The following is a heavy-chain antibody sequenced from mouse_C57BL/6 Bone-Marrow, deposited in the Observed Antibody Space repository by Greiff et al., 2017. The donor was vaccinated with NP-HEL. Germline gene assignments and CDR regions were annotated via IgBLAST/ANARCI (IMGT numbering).Heavy chain of an antibody. CDR2: INYDGSST. J-gene: IGHJ4*01. CDR3: ARFYYGSRDAMDY. V-gene: IGHV5-16*01. CDR1: GFTFSDYY. D-gene: IGHD1-1*01. Sequence: EVQLVESEGGLVQPGSSMKLSCTASGFTFSDYYMAWVRQVPEKGLEWVANINYDGSSTYYLDSLKSRFIISRDNAKNILYLQMSSLKSEDTATYYCARFYYGSRDAMDYWGQGTSVTVSS.